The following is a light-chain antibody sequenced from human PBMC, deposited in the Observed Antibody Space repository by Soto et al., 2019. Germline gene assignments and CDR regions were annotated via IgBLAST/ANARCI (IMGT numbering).Light chain of an antibody. CDR2: SNN. V-gene: IGLV1-44*01. CDR1: FSNIGSNT. Sequence: QSVLTQSPSASGTPGQRVTISCSGSFSNIGSNTVNWYEQPPGTAPKLLIYSNNQRPSGVPDRISGTKSGISASLAIRGLQSDYEADYYCAAWDDSLNGVVFGGGTKLTVL. J-gene: IGLJ2*01. CDR3: AAWDDSLNGVV.